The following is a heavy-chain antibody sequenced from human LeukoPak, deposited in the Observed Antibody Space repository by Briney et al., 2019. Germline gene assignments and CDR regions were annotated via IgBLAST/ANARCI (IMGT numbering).Heavy chain of an antibody. Sequence: GGSLRLSCAASGFTFSSYAMHWVRQAPGKGLEWVAVISYDGSNKYYADSVKGRFTISRDNSKNTLYLQMNSLRAEDTAVYYCGKDLAVAVGNWFDPWGQGTLVTVSS. CDR3: GKDLAVAVGNWFDP. V-gene: IGHV3-30-3*01. CDR1: GFTFSSYA. J-gene: IGHJ5*02. CDR2: ISYDGSNK. D-gene: IGHD6-19*01.